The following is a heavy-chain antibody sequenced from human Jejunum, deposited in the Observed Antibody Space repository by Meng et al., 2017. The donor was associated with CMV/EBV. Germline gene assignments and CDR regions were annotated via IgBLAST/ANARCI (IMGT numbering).Heavy chain of an antibody. Sequence: GFSFSSFNMGWVRQAPGKGLEWVASISSTSSYIYYADSLKGRFAISRDNAKNSLFLQMNSLRAEDTAVYYCANQLPWNYYYGMDLWGQGTTVTVSS. D-gene: IGHD2-2*01. CDR3: ANQLPWNYYYGMDL. CDR2: ISSTSSYI. V-gene: IGHV3-21*01. CDR1: GFSFSSFN. J-gene: IGHJ6*02.